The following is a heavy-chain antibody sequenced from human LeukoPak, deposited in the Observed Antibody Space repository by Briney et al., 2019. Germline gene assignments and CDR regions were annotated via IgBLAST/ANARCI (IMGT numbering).Heavy chain of an antibody. CDR2: ISTSGNT. V-gene: IGHV4-61*09. J-gene: IGHJ4*02. D-gene: IGHD3-22*01. CDR1: GDSVSSGTYY. CDR3: ARGGGYYFDTEDY. Sequence: PPQTLSLTCSVSGDSVSSGTYYWRWIRQAAGKGLEWIGHISTSGNTNNNPSVRSQITKTLDTAKNQFSLKLTSVTAADTALYYCARGGGYYFDTEDYWGQGTLVTVSS.